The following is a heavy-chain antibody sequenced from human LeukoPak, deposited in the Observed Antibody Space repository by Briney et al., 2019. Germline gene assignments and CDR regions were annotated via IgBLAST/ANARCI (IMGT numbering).Heavy chain of an antibody. J-gene: IGHJ5*02. CDR2: MYVSGSS. Sequence: PSETLSLTCTGSGDCISSYYWSWIRQPAWKGLEWIGRMYVSGSSNYNPSLKSRVTMSVDTSKNQFSLKMTSVTAADTAFYYCARDMVRGVKAYLSWFDPWGQGILVTVST. V-gene: IGHV4-4*07. CDR1: GDCISSYY. D-gene: IGHD3-10*01. CDR3: ARDMVRGVKAYLSWFDP.